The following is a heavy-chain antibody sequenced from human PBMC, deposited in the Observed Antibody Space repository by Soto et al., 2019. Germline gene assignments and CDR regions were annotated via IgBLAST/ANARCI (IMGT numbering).Heavy chain of an antibody. Sequence: ASVKVSCKASGYTFTSYGISWVRQAPGQGLEWMGWISAYNGNTNYAQKLQGRVTMTTDTSTSTAYMELRSLRSDDTAVYYCATLGYCSGGSCYSTPYFGYWGQGTLVTVSS. CDR2: ISAYNGNT. D-gene: IGHD2-15*01. J-gene: IGHJ4*02. V-gene: IGHV1-18*04. CDR1: GYTFTSYG. CDR3: ATLGYCSGGSCYSTPYFGY.